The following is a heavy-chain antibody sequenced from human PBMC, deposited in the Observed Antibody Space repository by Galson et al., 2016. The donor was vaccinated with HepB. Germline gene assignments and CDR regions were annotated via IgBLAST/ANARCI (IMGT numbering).Heavy chain of an antibody. V-gene: IGHV1-18*01. CDR3: ASLSKDYDFWSGYYTYSFDP. D-gene: IGHD3-3*01. J-gene: IGHJ5*02. Sequence: SVKVSCKASGYTFANHGISWVRQVPGQGLEWMGWISVYNDNTEYAQNFQGRVTMTADTSTTTAYMELRSLRSDDTAMYYCASLSKDYDFWSGYYTYSFDPWGQGTLVTVSS. CDR1: GYTFANHG. CDR2: ISVYNDNT.